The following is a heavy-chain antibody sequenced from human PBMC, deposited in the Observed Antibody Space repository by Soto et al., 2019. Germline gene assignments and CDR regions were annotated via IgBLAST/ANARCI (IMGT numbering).Heavy chain of an antibody. CDR3: AKDGGGYSYGLGGDAFDI. Sequence: GGSLRLSCAASGFTFSSYAMSWVCQAPGKGLEWVSGISGSGGSTYYADSVKGRFTISRDNSKDTLYLQMKSLRAEDTAVYYCAKDGGGYSYGLGGDAFDIWGQGTMVTVSS. CDR2: ISGSGGST. D-gene: IGHD5-18*01. J-gene: IGHJ3*02. V-gene: IGHV3-23*01. CDR1: GFTFSSYA.